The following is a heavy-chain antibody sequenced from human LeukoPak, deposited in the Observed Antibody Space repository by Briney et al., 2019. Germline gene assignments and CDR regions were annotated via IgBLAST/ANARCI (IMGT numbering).Heavy chain of an antibody. CDR1: GFTFDDYA. D-gene: IGHD3-22*01. J-gene: IGHJ4*02. CDR2: ISWNSGNI. V-gene: IGHV3-9*01. CDR3: AKVHLTYYFDSSGYGFQDY. Sequence: PGGSLRLSCAASGFTFDDYAMHWVRQAPGEGLEWVSRISWNSGNIGYADSVKGRFTISRDNAKNSLYLQMNNLRAEDTAVYYCAKVHLTYYFDSSGYGFQDYWGQGTLVTVSS.